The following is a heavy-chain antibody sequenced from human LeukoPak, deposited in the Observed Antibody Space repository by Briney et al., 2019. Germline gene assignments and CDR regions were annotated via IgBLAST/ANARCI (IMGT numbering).Heavy chain of an antibody. J-gene: IGHJ3*02. CDR3: ARDSGRETDAFDI. Sequence: ASVKVSCKASGYAFTSYYMHWVRQAPGQGLEWMGIINPSGGSTSYAQKFQGRVTMTRDTSTSTVYMELSSLRSEDTAVYYCARDSGRETDAFDIWGQGTMVTVSS. D-gene: IGHD3-10*01. CDR1: GYAFTSYY. V-gene: IGHV1-46*01. CDR2: INPSGGST.